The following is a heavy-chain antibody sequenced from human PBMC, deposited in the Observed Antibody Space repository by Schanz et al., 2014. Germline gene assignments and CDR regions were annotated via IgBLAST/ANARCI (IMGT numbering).Heavy chain of an antibody. CDR1: GYTFISYG. J-gene: IGHJ6*02. CDR2: ISPYNGNT. V-gene: IGHV1-18*01. D-gene: IGHD3-10*01. CDR3: ARAKRFGDMDV. Sequence: QVQLVQSGAEVKKPGSSVKVSCKASGYTFISYGIKWVRQAPGQGLEWMGWISPYNGNTNYAPKLQGRVTLTTDTSTSTAYMELRNLRSDDTAVYYCARAKRFGDMDVWGQGTTVTVSS.